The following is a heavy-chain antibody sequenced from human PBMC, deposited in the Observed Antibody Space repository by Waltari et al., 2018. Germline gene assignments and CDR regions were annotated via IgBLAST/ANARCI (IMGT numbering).Heavy chain of an antibody. Sequence: EVQLVQSGAEVKKPGESLKISCQGSGYSFTDYWIVWVRQMPGKGLEWMGIIYPRDSDTRYSPSFQGQVTISADKSISTAYLQWSSLKASDTAMYYCARPPVPAATTDFDYWGQGTLVTVSS. V-gene: IGHV5-51*01. CDR3: ARPPVPAATTDFDY. CDR1: GYSFTDYW. CDR2: IYPRDSDT. D-gene: IGHD2-2*01. J-gene: IGHJ4*02.